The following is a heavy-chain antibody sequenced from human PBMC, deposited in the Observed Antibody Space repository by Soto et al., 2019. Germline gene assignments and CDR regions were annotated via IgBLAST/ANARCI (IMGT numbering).Heavy chain of an antibody. J-gene: IGHJ6*02. CDR2: IRDSGGNK. Sequence: PGGSLRLSCAASGFTFRSYGVHWVRQAPGKGLEWVSAIRDSGGNKHYTDSVKGRFTISRDSSKNTLYLQMNSLRAEDTAVYYCAKWVLGGYYSGDYYYYGMDVWGQGTTVTVSS. CDR3: AKWVLGGYYSGDYYYYGMDV. CDR1: GFTFRSYG. V-gene: IGHV3-23*01. D-gene: IGHD3-22*01.